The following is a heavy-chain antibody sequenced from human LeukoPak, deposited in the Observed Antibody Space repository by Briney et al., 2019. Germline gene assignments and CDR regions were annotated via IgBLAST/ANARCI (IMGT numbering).Heavy chain of an antibody. J-gene: IGHJ5*02. D-gene: IGHD3-10*01. V-gene: IGHV4-31*03. Sequence: SQTLSLTCTVSGGSISSGGYYWSWIRQHPGKGLEWIGYIYYSGSTYYNPSPKSRVTISVDTSKNQFSLKLSSVTAADTAVYYCARAPQLWFGELLVQAWFDPWGQGTLVTVSS. CDR1: GGSISSGGYY. CDR3: ARAPQLWFGELLVQAWFDP. CDR2: IYYSGST.